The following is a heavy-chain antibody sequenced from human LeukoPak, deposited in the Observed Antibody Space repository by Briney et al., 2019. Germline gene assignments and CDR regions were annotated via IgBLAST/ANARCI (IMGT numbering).Heavy chain of an antibody. CDR2: IYDSGGS. V-gene: IGHV4-59*11. CDR3: ETMRDWFDP. J-gene: IGHJ5*02. CDR1: GGSIIIHY. Sequence: SETLSLTCTVSGGSIIIHYWSWIRQSPGKGLEWIGYIYDSGGSKYNTSLKRRATMSVGTSKNQFSLKLSSVTAADTAVYYCETMRDWFDPWGQGTLVTASS.